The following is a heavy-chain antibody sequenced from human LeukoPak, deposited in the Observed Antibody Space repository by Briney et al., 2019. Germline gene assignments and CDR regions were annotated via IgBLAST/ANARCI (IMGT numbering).Heavy chain of an antibody. V-gene: IGHV1-69*01. CDR1: GGTFSSYA. CDR3: ARDPVHHGGYSYDYTPYNRFDP. CDR2: IIPIFGTA. D-gene: IGHD5-18*01. J-gene: IGHJ5*02. Sequence: SVKVSCKASGGTFSSYAISWVRQAPGQGLEWMGGIIPIFGTANYAQKFQGRVTITADESTSTAYMELSSLRSEDTPVYYCARDPVHHGGYSYDYTPYNRFDPWGQGTLVTVSS.